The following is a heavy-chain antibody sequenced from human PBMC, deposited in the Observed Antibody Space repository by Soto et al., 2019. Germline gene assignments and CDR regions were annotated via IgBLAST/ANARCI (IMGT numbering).Heavy chain of an antibody. V-gene: IGHV4-61*01. CDR3: ARSGGGSGWL. CDR2: ICYSVIT. D-gene: IGHD6-19*01. J-gene: IGHJ4*02. CDR1: GDSVSISSKC. Sequence: ETLSLTCNVSGDSVSISSKCWSWVRQPPGKALEWIAYICYSVITKYEPSLRSRVTISTDTSKNQLSLKMTSVTAEDTAVYYCARSGGGSGWLGGRGTLVTV.